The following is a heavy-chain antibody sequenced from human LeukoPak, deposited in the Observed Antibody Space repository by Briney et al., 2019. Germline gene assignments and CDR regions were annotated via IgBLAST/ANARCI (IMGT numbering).Heavy chain of an antibody. CDR3: ARAGETQLFDY. CDR1: GGSISSYY. Sequence: PSETLSLTCTVSGGSISSYYWSWIRQPPGKGLEWIGYIYYSGSTNYNPSLKSRVTISVDTSKNQFSLKLSSVTAADTAVYYCARAGETQLFDYWGQGTLVTVSS. V-gene: IGHV4-59*01. D-gene: IGHD1-1*01. J-gene: IGHJ4*02. CDR2: IYYSGST.